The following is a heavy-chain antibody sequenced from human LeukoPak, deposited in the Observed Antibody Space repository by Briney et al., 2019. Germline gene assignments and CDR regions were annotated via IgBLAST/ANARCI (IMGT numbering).Heavy chain of an antibody. CDR2: IRGSGGST. CDR1: GFTFSKYA. CDR3: ARYNRMKDGVDY. J-gene: IGHJ4*02. Sequence: PGGSLRLSCAASGFTFSKYAMSWVRQAPGKGLEWVSGIRGSGGSTYYADSVKGRFTISRDNSKTTLYLQMNSLRAEDTAVYYCARYNRMKDGVDYWGQGTLVTVSS. D-gene: IGHD1-1*01. V-gene: IGHV3-23*01.